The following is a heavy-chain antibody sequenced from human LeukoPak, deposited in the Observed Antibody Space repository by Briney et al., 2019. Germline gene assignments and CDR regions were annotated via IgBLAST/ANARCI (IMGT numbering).Heavy chain of an antibody. Sequence: SVTLSLTCTDSGGSLSTDSYYLGWIRQPPGKRLEWIGSINYSGSIYYNASLKSRVTIIVDTSKNQFSLKLSSVTAADTAVYYCARHNSGTYYRFDYWGQGTLVTVSS. CDR1: GGSLSTDSYY. CDR2: INYSGSI. D-gene: IGHD1-26*01. CDR3: ARHNSGTYYRFDY. J-gene: IGHJ4*02. V-gene: IGHV4-39*01.